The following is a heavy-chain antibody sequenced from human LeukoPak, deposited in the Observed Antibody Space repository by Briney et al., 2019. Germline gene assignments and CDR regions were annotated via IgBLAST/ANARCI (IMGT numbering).Heavy chain of an antibody. J-gene: IGHJ6*02. Sequence: SETLSLTCTVSGGTISSYYWSWIRQPPGKGLEWIGYIYYSGSTNYNPSLKSRVTISVDTSKNQFSLKLRSVTAADTAVYYCARLLCSGGSCYSGVSYYGMDVWGQGTTVTVSS. D-gene: IGHD2-15*01. V-gene: IGHV4-59*08. CDR1: GGTISSYY. CDR2: IYYSGST. CDR3: ARLLCSGGSCYSGVSYYGMDV.